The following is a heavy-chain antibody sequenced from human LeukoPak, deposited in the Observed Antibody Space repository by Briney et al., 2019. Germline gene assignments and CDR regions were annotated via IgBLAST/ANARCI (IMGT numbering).Heavy chain of an antibody. CDR1: GFTFSDYY. CDR2: ITSSCTTM. V-gene: IGHV3-11*01. D-gene: IGHD3-10*01. J-gene: IGHJ4*02. CDR3: ARGHLWFGESS. Sequence: PGGSLRLSCAASGFTFSDYYMSWIRQAPGKGLEWVSYITSSCTTMYYADSVKGRFTISRDNAKNSLYLQLNSLRAEDTAVYYCARGHLWFGESSWGQGTLVTVSS.